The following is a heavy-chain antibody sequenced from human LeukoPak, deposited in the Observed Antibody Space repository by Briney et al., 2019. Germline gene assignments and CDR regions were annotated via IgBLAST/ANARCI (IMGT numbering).Heavy chain of an antibody. CDR1: GYSFTTHW. J-gene: IGHJ4*02. V-gene: IGHV5-51*01. CDR2: IYPGDSDT. CDR3: ARHGVAYYGSGSYPPSDY. D-gene: IGHD3-10*01. Sequence: GESLQISCKASGYSFTTHWIGWVRQMPGKGLEWMGIIYPGDSDTRYSPSFEGQVTISADKSISTAYLQWSSLKASDTAMYYCARHGVAYYGSGSYPPSDYWGQGTLVTVSS.